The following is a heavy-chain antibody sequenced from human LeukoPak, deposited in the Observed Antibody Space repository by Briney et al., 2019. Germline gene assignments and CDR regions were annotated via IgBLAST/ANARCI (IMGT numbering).Heavy chain of an antibody. Sequence: PGGSLRLSCAASGFTFSSYSMNWVRQAPGKGLEWVSAISGSGGSTYYADSVKGRFTISRDNSKNTLYLQMNSLRAEDTAVYYCAKGPVGHYDFWSGYYRYFQHWGQGTLVTVSS. D-gene: IGHD3-3*01. J-gene: IGHJ1*01. CDR1: GFTFSSYS. V-gene: IGHV3-23*01. CDR2: ISGSGGST. CDR3: AKGPVGHYDFWSGYYRYFQH.